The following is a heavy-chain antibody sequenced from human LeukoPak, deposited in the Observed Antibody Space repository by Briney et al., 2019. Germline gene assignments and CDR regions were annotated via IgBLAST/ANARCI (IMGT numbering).Heavy chain of an antibody. D-gene: IGHD5-18*01. V-gene: IGHV1-69*04. CDR1: GGTFSSYA. CDR3: ARDGYVLDTAMVIRYNLYYYYGMDV. CDR2: IIPILGIA. J-gene: IGHJ6*02. Sequence: SVKVSCKASGGTFSSYAISWVRQAPGQGLEWMGRIIPILGIANYAQKFQGRVTITADKSTSTAYMELSSLRSEDTAVYYCARDGYVLDTAMVIRYNLYYYYGMDVWGQGTTVTVSS.